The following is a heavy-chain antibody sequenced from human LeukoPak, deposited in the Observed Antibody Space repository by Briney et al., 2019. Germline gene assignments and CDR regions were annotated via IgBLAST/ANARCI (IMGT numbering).Heavy chain of an antibody. Sequence: SETLSLTCAVYGVSFSGHYWSWIRQPPGKGLEWIGEINHSGSTNYNPSLKSRVTISVDTSKNQFSLKLSSVTAADTAVYYCARGAYGDPTYYYYGMDVWGQGTTVTVSS. CDR2: INHSGST. CDR3: ARGAYGDPTYYYYGMDV. J-gene: IGHJ6*02. CDR1: GVSFSGHY. D-gene: IGHD4-17*01. V-gene: IGHV4-34*01.